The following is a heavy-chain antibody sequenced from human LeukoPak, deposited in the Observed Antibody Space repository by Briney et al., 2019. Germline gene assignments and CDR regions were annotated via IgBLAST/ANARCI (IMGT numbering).Heavy chain of an antibody. CDR1: GFRFSSSW. CDR2: IKQDGSEK. Sequence: GGSLRLSCVDSGFRFSSSWMSWVRQAPGKGLEWVANIKQDGSEKYYVDSVKGRFTISRDNAKNSLYLQMNSLRAEDTAVYYCARRSVAGGGYWGQGTLVTVSS. V-gene: IGHV3-7*01. J-gene: IGHJ4*02. D-gene: IGHD6-19*01. CDR3: ARRSVAGGGY.